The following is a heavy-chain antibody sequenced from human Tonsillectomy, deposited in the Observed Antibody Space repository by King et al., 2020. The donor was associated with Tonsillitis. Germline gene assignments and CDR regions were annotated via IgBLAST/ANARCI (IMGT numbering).Heavy chain of an antibody. J-gene: IGHJ1*01. CDR2: INPNSGDT. Sequence: QLVQSGAEVKKPGASVKVSCKASGYTFTGYYMHWVRQAPGQGLEWMGWINPNSGDTNYAQKFQGRVALTRDTSISTAYMELSRLRSDDTAVYYCARELSGSYKYCQHWGQGTLVTVSS. CDR3: ARELSGSYKYCQH. D-gene: IGHD1-26*01. CDR1: GYTFTGYY. V-gene: IGHV1-2*02.